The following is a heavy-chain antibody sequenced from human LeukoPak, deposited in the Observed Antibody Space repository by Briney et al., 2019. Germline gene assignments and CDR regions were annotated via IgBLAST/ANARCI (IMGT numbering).Heavy chain of an antibody. CDR3: ARRPYSSSWPGDAFDI. CDR2: ISSSSSTI. V-gene: IGHV3-48*01. CDR1: GFTFSSYG. J-gene: IGHJ3*02. Sequence: GGSLRLSCAASGFTFSSYGMNWVRQAPGKGLEWVSYISSSSSTIYYADSVKGRFTISRDNAKNSLYLQMNSLRAEDTAVYYCARRPYSSSWPGDAFDIWGQGTMVTVSS. D-gene: IGHD6-13*01.